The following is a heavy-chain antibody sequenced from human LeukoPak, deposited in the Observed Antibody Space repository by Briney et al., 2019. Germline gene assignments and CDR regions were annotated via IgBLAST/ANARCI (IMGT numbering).Heavy chain of an antibody. D-gene: IGHD6-19*01. V-gene: IGHV1-18*01. CDR3: ARDQWLGDAFDI. CDR1: GYTFTSHG. CDR2: ISAYNGNT. Sequence: ASVKVSCKASGYTFTSHGISWVRQAPGQGLEWMGWISAYNGNTNYAQKLQGRVTMTTDTSTSTAYMELRSLRSDDTAVYYCARDQWLGDAFDIWGQGTMVTVSS. J-gene: IGHJ3*02.